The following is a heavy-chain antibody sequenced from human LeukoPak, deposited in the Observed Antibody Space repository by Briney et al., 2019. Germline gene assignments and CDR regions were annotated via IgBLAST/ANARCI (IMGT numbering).Heavy chain of an antibody. CDR2: INPNSGGT. Sequence: GASVKVSCKASGYTFTSYDINWVRQAPGQGLEWMGWINPNSGGTNYAQKFQGRVTMTRDTSISTAYMELSRLRSDDTAVYYCARFGTYYYGSGAVGYFDYWGQGTLVTVSS. D-gene: IGHD3-10*01. V-gene: IGHV1-2*02. CDR1: GYTFTSYD. CDR3: ARFGTYYYGSGAVGYFDY. J-gene: IGHJ4*02.